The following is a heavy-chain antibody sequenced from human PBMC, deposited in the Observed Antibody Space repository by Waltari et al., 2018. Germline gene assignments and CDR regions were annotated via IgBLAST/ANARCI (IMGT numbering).Heavy chain of an antibody. CDR1: GFYFSSYA. Sequence: EVQLLESGGGLVQPGGSLRLSCAASGFYFSSYAMSWVRQAPGKGLEWVSAISGTRGTTYYADSVRGRFSITRDNAENTLFLQMNSLRAEDTAIYYCAKDRSYGDYFDYWGQGTLVTVSS. CDR2: ISGTRGTT. V-gene: IGHV3-23*01. D-gene: IGHD2-8*01. CDR3: AKDRSYGDYFDY. J-gene: IGHJ4*02.